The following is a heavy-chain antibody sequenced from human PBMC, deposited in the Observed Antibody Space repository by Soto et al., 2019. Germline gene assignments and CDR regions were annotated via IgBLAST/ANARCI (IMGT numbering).Heavy chain of an antibody. J-gene: IGHJ4*02. D-gene: IGHD3-3*01. Sequence: QITLNESGPTVVRPTETLTLTCRFSGFSLTTSGVGVGWIRQSPGKAPEWLALIYWDDDKRYSASLKSRLTINHDTSTNQVVLTLSDLDPTDTATYYCAHRVLRTVFGLVTTTAIYFDFWGQGTPVAVSS. CDR2: IYWDDDK. CDR1: GFSLTTSGVG. CDR3: AHRVLRTVFGLVTTTAIYFDF. V-gene: IGHV2-5*02.